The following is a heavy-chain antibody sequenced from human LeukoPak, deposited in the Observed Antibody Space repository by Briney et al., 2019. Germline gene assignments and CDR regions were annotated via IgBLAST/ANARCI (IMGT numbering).Heavy chain of an antibody. CDR3: ARRVGRWFGERAYYYNYMDV. Sequence: SETLSLTCTVSGGSISTYYWSWIRQPPGKGLEWIGYIYYSGSTNYNPSLKSRVTISVDTSKNQFSLNLSSVTAADTAVYYCARRVGRWFGERAYYYNYMDVWGKETTVTISS. J-gene: IGHJ6*03. V-gene: IGHV4-59*12. CDR2: IYYSGST. D-gene: IGHD3-10*01. CDR1: GGSISTYY.